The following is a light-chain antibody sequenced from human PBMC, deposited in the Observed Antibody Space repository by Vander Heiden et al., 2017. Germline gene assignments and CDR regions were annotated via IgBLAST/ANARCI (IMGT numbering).Light chain of an antibody. CDR3: LQDYNYPRT. CDR1: QGIRND. Sequence: AIQMTQSPSSLSASVGDRVTITCRASQGIRNDLGWYQQKPGKAPKLLIYAASSLQSGVPSRFSGSGSGTDFTLTISRLQPEDFATDYCLQDYNYPRTFGPGTKVDIK. V-gene: IGKV1-6*01. J-gene: IGKJ3*01. CDR2: AAS.